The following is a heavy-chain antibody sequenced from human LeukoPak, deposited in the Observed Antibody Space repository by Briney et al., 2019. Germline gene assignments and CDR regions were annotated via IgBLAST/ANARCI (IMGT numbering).Heavy chain of an antibody. Sequence: ASVKVSCKASGYSITGYYMHWVRQAPGQGLEWMGWINPNSGGTNYAQKFQGRVTMTRDTSISTAYMELRSLRSDDTAVYYCARSITMIPYYMDVWGKGTTVTISS. CDR1: GYSITGYY. D-gene: IGHD3-22*01. CDR2: INPNSGGT. CDR3: ARSITMIPYYMDV. J-gene: IGHJ6*03. V-gene: IGHV1-2*02.